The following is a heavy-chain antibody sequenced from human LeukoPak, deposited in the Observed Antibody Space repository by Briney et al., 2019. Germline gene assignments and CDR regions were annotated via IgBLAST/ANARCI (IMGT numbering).Heavy chain of an antibody. D-gene: IGHD1-26*01. CDR3: ARADYSGRIFDY. CDR2: IKQDGSEK. V-gene: IGHV3-7*04. J-gene: IGHJ4*02. Sequence: TGGSLRLSCAASGFTFSNYWMTWVRQAPGKGLEWVANIKQDGSEKYYVDSVKGRFTISRGNAKNSLYLQMNSLRAEETAVYYCARADYSGRIFDYWGQGTLVIVSS. CDR1: GFTFSNYW.